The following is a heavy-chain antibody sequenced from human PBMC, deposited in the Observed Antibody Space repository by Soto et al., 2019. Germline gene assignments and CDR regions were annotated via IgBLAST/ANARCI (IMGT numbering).Heavy chain of an antibody. J-gene: IGHJ4*02. CDR1: GGSISSYY. V-gene: IGHV4-59*01. Sequence: QVQLQESGPGLVKPSETLSLTCTVSGGSISSYYWSWIRQPPGKGLEWIGYIYYSGSTNYNPSLKSRVTISVDTSKNQFSLKLSSVTAADTAVYYCARDVRGGDWGGVDYWGQGTLVTVSS. D-gene: IGHD7-27*01. CDR2: IYYSGST. CDR3: ARDVRGGDWGGVDY.